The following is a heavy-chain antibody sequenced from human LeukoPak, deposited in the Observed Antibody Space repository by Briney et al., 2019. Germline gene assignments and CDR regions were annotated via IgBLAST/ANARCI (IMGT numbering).Heavy chain of an antibody. V-gene: IGHV1-18*01. CDR2: ITAYNGNT. Sequence: ASVKVSCKASGYTFTSYGIIWVRQAPGQGLEWMGWITAYNGNTSYAQKLQGRVTLTTDTSTSTAYMELRSLRSDDTAVYYCAREHITIFGVEPGAFDIWGQGTMVTVSS. J-gene: IGHJ3*02. CDR1: GYTFTSYG. D-gene: IGHD3-3*01. CDR3: AREHITIFGVEPGAFDI.